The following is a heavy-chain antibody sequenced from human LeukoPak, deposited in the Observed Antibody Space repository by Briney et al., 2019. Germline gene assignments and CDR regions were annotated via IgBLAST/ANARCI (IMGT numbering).Heavy chain of an antibody. V-gene: IGHV3-30*18. Sequence: GGSLRLSCAASGFTFSSYGMHWVRQAPCKGMEWVAVISYDGSNKYYADSVKGRFTISRDNSKNTLYLQMNSLRAEDTAVYYCAKDRVYIAVAGPFDYWGQGTLVTVSS. CDR1: GFTFSSYG. J-gene: IGHJ4*02. CDR3: AKDRVYIAVAGPFDY. CDR2: ISYDGSNK. D-gene: IGHD6-19*01.